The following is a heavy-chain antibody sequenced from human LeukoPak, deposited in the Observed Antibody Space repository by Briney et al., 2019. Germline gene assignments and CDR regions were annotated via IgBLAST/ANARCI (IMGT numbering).Heavy chain of an antibody. Sequence: GGSLRLSCAASGFTFSTYAMSWVRQAPGKGLEWASAIGGSGGSTYYADSVKGRFTISRDNSKNTLHLQMNSLRAEDTAVYYCAKRGMTTIKEGFDYWGQGTLVTVSS. V-gene: IGHV3-23*01. D-gene: IGHD5-24*01. CDR3: AKRGMTTIKEGFDY. CDR2: IGGSGGST. CDR1: GFTFSTYA. J-gene: IGHJ4*02.